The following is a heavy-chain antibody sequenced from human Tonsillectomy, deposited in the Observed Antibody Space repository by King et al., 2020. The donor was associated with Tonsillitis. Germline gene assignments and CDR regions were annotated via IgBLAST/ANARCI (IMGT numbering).Heavy chain of an antibody. D-gene: IGHD4-17*01. J-gene: IGHJ4*02. CDR3: ATFPSAHGDYYAGH. V-gene: IGHV3-30*03. CDR1: GFSFSSYG. CDR2: ISYDGTHK. Sequence: VQLVESGGGVVQPGRSLRLSCAASGFSFSSYGMHWVRQAPGKGLEWVAIISYDGTHKYYADSVKGRFTISRDNSKNTVFLQMSSLRAEDTAVYYCATFPSAHGDYYAGHWGRETLLTVSS.